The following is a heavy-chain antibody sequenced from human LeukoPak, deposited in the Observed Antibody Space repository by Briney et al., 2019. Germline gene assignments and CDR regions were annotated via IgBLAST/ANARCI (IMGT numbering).Heavy chain of an antibody. D-gene: IGHD3-22*01. CDR3: AREGIFEDYYDSSGFDY. CDR2: IIPIFGTA. CDR1: GGTFSSYA. J-gene: IGHJ4*02. V-gene: IGHV1-69*05. Sequence: SVKVSCKASGGTFSSYAISWVRQAPGQGLEWMGGIIPIFGTANYAQKFQGRVTTTTDESTSTAYMELSSLRSEDTAVYYCAREGIFEDYYDSSGFDYWGQGTLVTVSS.